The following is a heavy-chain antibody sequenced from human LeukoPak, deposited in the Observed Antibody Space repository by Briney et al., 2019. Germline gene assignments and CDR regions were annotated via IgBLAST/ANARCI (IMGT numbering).Heavy chain of an antibody. V-gene: IGHV3-48*04. J-gene: IGHJ1*01. Sequence: GRSLRLSCAASGFTFSSYGMHWVRQAPGKGLEWVSYISSSGSTIYYADSVKGRFTISRDNAKNSLYLQMNSLRAEDTAVYYCARGGPHLIVVVVAATSYFQHWGQGTLVTVSS. D-gene: IGHD2-15*01. CDR3: ARGGPHLIVVVVAATSYFQH. CDR2: ISSSGSTI. CDR1: GFTFSSYG.